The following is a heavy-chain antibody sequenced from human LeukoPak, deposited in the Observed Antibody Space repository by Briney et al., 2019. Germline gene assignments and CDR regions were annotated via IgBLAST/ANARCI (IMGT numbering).Heavy chain of an antibody. Sequence: QPGGSLRLSCAASGFTVSSNYMSWVRQAPGKGLEWVSVIYSGGSTYYADSVKGRFTISRDNSKNTLYLQMNSLRAEDTAVYYCARDSTDYGDYDYYYYYMDVWGKGTTVTVSS. CDR3: ARDSTDYGDYDYYYYYMDV. CDR1: GFTVSSNY. V-gene: IGHV3-53*01. D-gene: IGHD4-17*01. J-gene: IGHJ6*03. CDR2: IYSGGST.